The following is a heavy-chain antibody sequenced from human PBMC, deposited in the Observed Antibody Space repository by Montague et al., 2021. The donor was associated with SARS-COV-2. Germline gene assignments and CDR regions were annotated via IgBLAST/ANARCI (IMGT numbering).Heavy chain of an antibody. D-gene: IGHD3-3*01. CDR3: ARHAASTIFGVGIIPTGMDV. J-gene: IGHJ6*02. Sequence: SETLSLTCTVSGGSISSYYWSWIRQPPGKGLEWIGYIYYSGSTNYNPSLKSRVTISVDTSKNQFSLKLSSVTAADTAVYYCARHAASTIFGVGIIPTGMDVWGQGTTVTVSS. V-gene: IGHV4-59*08. CDR1: GGSISSYY. CDR2: IYYSGST.